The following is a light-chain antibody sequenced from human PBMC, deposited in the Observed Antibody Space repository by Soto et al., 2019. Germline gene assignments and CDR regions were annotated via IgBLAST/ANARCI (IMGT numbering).Light chain of an antibody. J-gene: IGKJ1*01. Sequence: EIVMTQSPATLSVSPGERATLSCRASQSVRSNLAWYQQKPGQAPRLLIYGASTRATGLPARFSGSGSGTEFTLTISSLQSEDFAVYYCQQYDNWPPWTVGQGTKVDIK. V-gene: IGKV3-15*01. CDR1: QSVRSN. CDR2: GAS. CDR3: QQYDNWPPWT.